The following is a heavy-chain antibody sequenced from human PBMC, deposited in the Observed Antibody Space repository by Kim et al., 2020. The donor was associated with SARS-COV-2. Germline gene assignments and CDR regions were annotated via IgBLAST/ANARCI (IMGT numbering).Heavy chain of an antibody. CDR1: GFTFSSYG. CDR3: ARRVGSGYFNFEY. V-gene: IGHV3-23*01. J-gene: IGHJ4*02. CDR2: ISDSGDFT. Sequence: GGSLRLSCAASGFTFSSYGMSWVRQAPGKGLEWVSAISDSGDFTASADSVEGRFTISRDNFKNTLFLQMNSLRAEDTAVYYCARRVGSGYFNFEYWGQGTLVTVSS. D-gene: IGHD3-22*01.